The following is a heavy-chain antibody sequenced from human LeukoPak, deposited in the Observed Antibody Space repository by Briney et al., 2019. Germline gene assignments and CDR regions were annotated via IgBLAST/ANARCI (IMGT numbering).Heavy chain of an antibody. J-gene: IGHJ3*02. CDR1: GFTFSSYS. CDR3: AREGYTGFDI. Sequence: GGSLGLSCAASGFTFSSYSMNWVRQAPGKGLEWVSSINGSNNYIYYGDSVKGRFTIPRDNAKNSLYLQMNSLRAEDTALYYCAREGYTGFDIWGQGTMVTVSS. D-gene: IGHD5-24*01. CDR2: INGSNNYI. V-gene: IGHV3-21*01.